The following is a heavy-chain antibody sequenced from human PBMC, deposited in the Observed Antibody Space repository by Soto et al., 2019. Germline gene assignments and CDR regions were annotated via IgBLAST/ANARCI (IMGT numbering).Heavy chain of an antibody. Sequence: SETLSLTCTVAGGSISSGGYYWSWIRQHPGKGLEWIGYIYYSGSTYYNPSLKSRVTISVDTSKNQFSLKLSSVTAADTAVYYCARVRVPAAPAEYFQHWGQGTLVTVSS. J-gene: IGHJ1*01. V-gene: IGHV4-31*03. CDR3: ARVRVPAAPAEYFQH. D-gene: IGHD2-2*01. CDR1: GGSISSGGYY. CDR2: IYYSGST.